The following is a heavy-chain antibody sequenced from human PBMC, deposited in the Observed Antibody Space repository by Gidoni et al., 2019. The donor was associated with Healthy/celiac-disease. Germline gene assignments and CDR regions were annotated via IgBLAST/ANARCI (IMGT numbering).Heavy chain of an antibody. J-gene: IGHJ4*02. CDR2: IYYSGGT. Sequence: QVQLQESGPGLVKPSETLSLTCTVSGGSISSYYWSWIRQPPGKGLEWIGYIYYSGGTNYNPSHKSRVPISVDTSKNQFSLKLSSVTAADPAVYYCAREKEWGGGVDYWGQGTLVTVSS. CDR1: GGSISSYY. CDR3: AREKEWGGGVDY. D-gene: IGHD3-3*01. V-gene: IGHV4-59*01.